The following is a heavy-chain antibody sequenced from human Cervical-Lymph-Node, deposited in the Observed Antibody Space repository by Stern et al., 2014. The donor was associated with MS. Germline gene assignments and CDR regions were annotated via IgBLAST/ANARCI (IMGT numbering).Heavy chain of an antibody. V-gene: IGHV1-69*01. CDR2: IFPVFGTP. D-gene: IGHD6-13*01. J-gene: IGHJ5*02. CDR3: ALSSETSDRWYSLGYDL. Sequence: VQLLESGAEVTKPRSSVKVSCKASGSTFSKFPSSWVRQAPGQGLEWMGGIFPVFGTPTYAQEFRGRVTITADVSTSTVYMELSSLRSDDTAVYYCALSSETSDRWYSLGYDLWGQGTLVTVSS. CDR1: GSTFSKFP.